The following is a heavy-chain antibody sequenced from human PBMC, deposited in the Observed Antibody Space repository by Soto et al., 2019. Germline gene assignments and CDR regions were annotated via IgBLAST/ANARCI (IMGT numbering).Heavy chain of an antibody. V-gene: IGHV1-69*01. CDR2: IIPVFQTP. CDR3: AGDLVHSFYYSAVVSLNPFDL. J-gene: IGHJ3*01. CDR1: GYTFRDYS. D-gene: IGHD1-26*01. Sequence: QERLVQSGAEAKRPGSSVKVSCKASGYTFRDYSINWVRQAPGQAPEWMGVIIPVFQTPNNAQNFQGRLTIAAYESTATAYMELRSFREGDTAVYYCAGDLVHSFYYSAVVSLNPFDLWGQGTMVTVSS.